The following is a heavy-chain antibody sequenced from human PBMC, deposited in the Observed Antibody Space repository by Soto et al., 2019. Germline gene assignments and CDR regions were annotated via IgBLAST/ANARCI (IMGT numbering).Heavy chain of an antibody. CDR2: INHSAST. CDR3: ARDKITGLFDY. J-gene: IGHJ4*02. V-gene: IGHV4-34*01. CDR1: GGSISSYY. Sequence: SETLSLTCTVSGGSISSYYWTWIRQPPGTGLEWIGEINHSASTNYNPSLKSRVTISVDTSKNQFSLKLTSVTAAATAVYYCARDKITGLFDYWGQGTLVTVSS. D-gene: IGHD2-8*02.